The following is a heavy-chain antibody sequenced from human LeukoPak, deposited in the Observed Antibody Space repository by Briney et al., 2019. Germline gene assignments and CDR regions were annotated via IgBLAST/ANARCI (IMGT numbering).Heavy chain of an antibody. D-gene: IGHD3-22*01. V-gene: IGHV3-30-3*01. J-gene: IGHJ3*02. CDR3: ARDRTLYYYDSSGRGAFDI. CDR2: ITYDGSNK. CDR1: GFTFSSYA. Sequence: GGSLRLSCAASGFTFSSYAMHWVRHAPGKGLEWVAVITYDGSNKYYADSVRGRFTISRDNSKNTLYLQMNSLRAEDTAVYYCARDRTLYYYDSSGRGAFDIWGQGTMVTVSS.